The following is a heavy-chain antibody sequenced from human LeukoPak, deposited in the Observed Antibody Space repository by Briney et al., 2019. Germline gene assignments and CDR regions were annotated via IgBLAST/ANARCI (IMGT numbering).Heavy chain of an antibody. CDR2: KSSDGSNT. J-gene: IGHJ5*02. D-gene: IGHD3-10*01. CDR3: ARGRGPYGWFDP. CDR1: GFDLSAYW. Sequence: GGSLRLSCAASGFDLSAYWMHWVRHVPGKGLVWVSRKSSDGSNTNYADSVKGRFTVSRDNAKNTLYLQMNSLRVGDTAVYYCARGRGPYGWFDPWGQGTLVTVSS. V-gene: IGHV3-74*01.